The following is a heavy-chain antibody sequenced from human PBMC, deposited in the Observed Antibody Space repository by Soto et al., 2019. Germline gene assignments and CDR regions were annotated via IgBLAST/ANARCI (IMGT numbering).Heavy chain of an antibody. V-gene: IGHV3-48*01. Sequence: EVQLVESGGGLVQPGGSLRLSCAASGFTFSSYSMNWVRQAPGKGLEWVSYISSSSSTIYYADSVKGRSTISRDNAKHSLYLHMNSLSAEDTAGYYCARDLNYGLCDYGGQGTLVTVSS. J-gene: IGHJ4*02. CDR3: ARDLNYGLCDY. D-gene: IGHD4-17*01. CDR1: GFTFSSYS. CDR2: ISSSSSTI.